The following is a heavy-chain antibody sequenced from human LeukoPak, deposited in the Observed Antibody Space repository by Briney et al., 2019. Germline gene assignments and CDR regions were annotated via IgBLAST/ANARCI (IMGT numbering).Heavy chain of an antibody. D-gene: IGHD2-2*01. CDR1: GYSFTTYW. V-gene: IGHV5-51*01. CDR3: VRMGGPAATKSFFDY. J-gene: IGHJ4*02. Sequence: RESLKISCKASGYSFTTYWSGWVRQMPGKGLEWMGIIYPGDSDTRYSPSFEGQVTISADKSITTAYLQWSSLKASDTAMYYCVRMGGPAATKSFFDYWGQGALVTVSS. CDR2: IYPGDSDT.